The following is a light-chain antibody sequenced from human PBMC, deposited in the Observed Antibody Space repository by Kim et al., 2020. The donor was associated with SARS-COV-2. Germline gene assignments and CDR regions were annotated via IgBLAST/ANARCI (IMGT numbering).Light chain of an antibody. CDR2: QDT. CDR1: NLGDKY. V-gene: IGLV3-1*01. CDR3: QTWDGITAV. Sequence: SYELTQPPSVSVSPGQTASITCSGDNLGDKYACWYQQKPGQSPLLVIYQDTRRPSGIPDRFSGSNSGNTATLTISRTQAMDEADYYCQTWDGITAVFGGGTQLTVL. J-gene: IGLJ3*02.